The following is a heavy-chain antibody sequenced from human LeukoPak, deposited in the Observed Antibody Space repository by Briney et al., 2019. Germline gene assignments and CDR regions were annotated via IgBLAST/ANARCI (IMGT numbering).Heavy chain of an antibody. CDR3: ARGGYYGSGNDFRFDP. CDR2: IYTSGSS. CDR1: GGSISSYY. Sequence: SETLSLTCTVSGGSISSYYWNWIRQPAGKGLEWIGRIYTSGSSNYNPSLKSRVTMSVDTSKNQFSLKLSSVTAADTAVYFCARGGYYGSGNDFRFDPWGQGTLVTVSS. D-gene: IGHD3-10*01. J-gene: IGHJ5*02. V-gene: IGHV4-4*07.